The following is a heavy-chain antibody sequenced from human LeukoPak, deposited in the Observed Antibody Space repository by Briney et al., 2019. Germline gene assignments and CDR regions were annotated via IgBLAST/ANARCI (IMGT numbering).Heavy chain of an antibody. V-gene: IGHV3-7*01. CDR2: IKQDESEK. CDR1: AFRSATIW. CDR3: ATDMRIEGGTGASDI. Sequence: GGSRRPAWPAYAFRSATIWMGWVRQVQGKWLEWVANIKQDESEKNYVSSVKGRFTISRDNAKNSLYLQMNSLRVEDTAVYCCATDMRIEGGTGASDIWGQGTMVTVSS. D-gene: IGHD1-26*01. J-gene: IGHJ3*02.